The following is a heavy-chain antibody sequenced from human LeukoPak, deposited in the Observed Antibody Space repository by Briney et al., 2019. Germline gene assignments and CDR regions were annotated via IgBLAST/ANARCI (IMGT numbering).Heavy chain of an antibody. CDR2: IYTSGST. V-gene: IGHV4-4*07. Sequence: SETLSLTCTVSGGSISGYYWSWIRQPAGKGLEWIGRIYTSGSTNYNPSLKSRVTMSVDTSKNQFSLKLSSVTAADTAVYYCARDFFDFWSGYYLAWGQGTMVTVSS. D-gene: IGHD3-3*01. J-gene: IGHJ3*01. CDR3: ARDFFDFWSGYYLA. CDR1: GGSISGYY.